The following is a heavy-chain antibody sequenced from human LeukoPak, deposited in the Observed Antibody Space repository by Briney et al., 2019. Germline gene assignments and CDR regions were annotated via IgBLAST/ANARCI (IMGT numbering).Heavy chain of an antibody. CDR3: ARSIRGDSSGRYDTLDV. J-gene: IGHJ3*01. CDR2: ILNDGSNK. Sequence: AGGSLRLSCAASGFTFSSYAMHWVRQAPGKGLEWVAVILNDGSNKYHADSVKGRFTISRDDSKNTLDLQMDSLRVEDTAVYYCARSIRGDSSGRYDTLDVWGQGTVATVSS. V-gene: IGHV3-33*08. CDR1: GFTFSSYA. D-gene: IGHD3-22*01.